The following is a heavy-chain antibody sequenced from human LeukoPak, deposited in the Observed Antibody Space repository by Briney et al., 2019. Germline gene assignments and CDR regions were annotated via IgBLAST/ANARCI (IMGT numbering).Heavy chain of an antibody. CDR3: ARGSFGWYYYDSSGYYYVDY. CDR1: GFTFSSYS. Sequence: SGGSLRLSCAASGFTFSSYSMNWVRQAPGKGLEWVSSISSSSSYIYYADSVKGRFTISRDNAKNSLYLQMNSLRAEDTAVYYCARGSFGWYYYDSSGYYYVDYWGRGTLVTVSS. V-gene: IGHV3-21*01. J-gene: IGHJ4*02. D-gene: IGHD3-22*01. CDR2: ISSSSSYI.